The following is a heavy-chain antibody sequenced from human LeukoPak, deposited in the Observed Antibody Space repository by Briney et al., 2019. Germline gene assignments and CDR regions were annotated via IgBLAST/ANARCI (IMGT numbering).Heavy chain of an antibody. D-gene: IGHD2-15*01. CDR1: GFTFSIFE. CDR3: VRGGGPSYKYNAFDI. Sequence: GGSLRLSCAVSGFTFSIFEMNWVRQAPGKGLEWVAYITNSGSTIDYADSVKGRFTISRDNARNSLYLQMSSLRAEDTAVYYCVRGGGPSYKYNAFDIWGQGTMVTVSS. V-gene: IGHV3-48*03. J-gene: IGHJ3*02. CDR2: ITNSGSTI.